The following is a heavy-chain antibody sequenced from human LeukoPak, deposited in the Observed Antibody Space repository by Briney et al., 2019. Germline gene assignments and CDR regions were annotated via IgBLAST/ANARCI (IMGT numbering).Heavy chain of an antibody. V-gene: IGHV1-69*06. J-gene: IGHJ1*01. Sequence: SVKLSCKASGGTFSSYAISWVRQAPGQGLEWMGGIIPIFGTANYAQKFQGRVTITADKSTSTAYMELNSLRSEDTAVYYCARGPTAGKRAEYFQHWDQGTLVTVSS. CDR3: ARGPTAGKRAEYFQH. D-gene: IGHD3-10*01. CDR1: GGTFSSYA. CDR2: IIPIFGTA.